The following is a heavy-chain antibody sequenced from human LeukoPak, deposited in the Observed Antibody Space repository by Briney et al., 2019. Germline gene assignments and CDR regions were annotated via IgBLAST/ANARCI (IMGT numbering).Heavy chain of an antibody. CDR3: ARRLQWPVLYRPPFDY. CDR1: GGSISSSSYY. D-gene: IGHD6-19*01. V-gene: IGHV4-39*07. J-gene: IGHJ4*02. Sequence: PSETLSLTCTVSGGSISSSSYYWGWIRQPPGKGLEWIGEINHSGSTNYNPSLKSRVTISVDTSKNQFSLKLSSVTAADTAVYYCARRLQWPVLYRPPFDYWGQGTLVTVSS. CDR2: INHSGST.